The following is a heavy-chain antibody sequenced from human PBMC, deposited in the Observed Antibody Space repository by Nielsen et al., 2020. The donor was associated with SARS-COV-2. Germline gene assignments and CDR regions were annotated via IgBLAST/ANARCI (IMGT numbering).Heavy chain of an antibody. CDR2: IYTDGST. CDR1: GFTISSSF. CDR3: VRDNWGRMDV. V-gene: IGHV3-66*01. Sequence: GGSLRLSCGASGFTISSSFMSWVRQAAGKGLDWVSVIYTDGSTSHADSVKGRFTISRDNSKNTLYLQMNSLRAEDTGVYYCVRDNWGRMDVWGQGTTVTVSS. D-gene: IGHD7-27*01. J-gene: IGHJ6*02.